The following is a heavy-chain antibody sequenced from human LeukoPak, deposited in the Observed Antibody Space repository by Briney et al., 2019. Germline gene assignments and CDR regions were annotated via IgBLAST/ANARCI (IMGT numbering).Heavy chain of an antibody. Sequence: GGSLRLSCAASGFTFSSYSMNWVRQAPGKGLEWVSYISSSSSTIYYADSVKGRFTISRDNAKNSLYLQMNSLRAEDTALYYCARGPNYCSSTSCSTPISYWGQGTLVTVSS. V-gene: IGHV3-48*04. CDR3: ARGPNYCSSTSCSTPISY. CDR2: ISSSSSTI. CDR1: GFTFSSYS. D-gene: IGHD2-2*01. J-gene: IGHJ4*02.